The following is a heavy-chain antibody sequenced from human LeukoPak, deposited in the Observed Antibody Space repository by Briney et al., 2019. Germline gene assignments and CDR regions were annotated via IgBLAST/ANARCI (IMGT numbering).Heavy chain of an antibody. D-gene: IGHD3-3*01. CDR2: IYYSGST. Sequence: SETLSLTCAVYGGSFSGYYWSWIRQPPGKGLEWIGSIYYSGSTYYNPSLKSRVTISVDTSKNQSSLKLSSVTAADTAVYYCARQNYDFWSGPPALFDPWGQGTLVTVSS. J-gene: IGHJ5*02. CDR1: GGSFSGYY. V-gene: IGHV4-34*01. CDR3: ARQNYDFWSGPPALFDP.